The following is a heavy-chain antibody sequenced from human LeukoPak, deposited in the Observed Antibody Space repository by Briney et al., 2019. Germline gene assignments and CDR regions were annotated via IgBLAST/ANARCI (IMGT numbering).Heavy chain of an antibody. V-gene: IGHV1-18*01. Sequence: ASVKASCKASGYTFTSYGISWVRQAPGQGLEWMGWISAYNGNTNYAQKLQGRVTMTTDTSTSTAYMELRSLRSDDTAVYYCARATVTTWTNWFDPWGQGTLVTVSS. CDR2: ISAYNGNT. D-gene: IGHD4-17*01. CDR3: ARATVTTWTNWFDP. CDR1: GYTFTSYG. J-gene: IGHJ5*02.